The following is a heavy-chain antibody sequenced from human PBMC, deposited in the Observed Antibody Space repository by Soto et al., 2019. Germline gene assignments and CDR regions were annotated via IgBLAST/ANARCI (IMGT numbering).Heavy chain of an antibody. V-gene: IGHV4-30-2*01. Sequence: QLQLQESGSGLVKPSQTLSLTCAVSGGSISSGGYSWSWIRQPPGKGLEWIGYIYHSGSTYYNPSLKSRVTISVDRSKNQFSLKLSSVTAADTAVYYCARDSWTGGEDVWGQGTTVTVSS. CDR3: ARDSWTGGEDV. D-gene: IGHD4-17*01. CDR1: GGSISSGGYS. J-gene: IGHJ6*02. CDR2: IYHSGST.